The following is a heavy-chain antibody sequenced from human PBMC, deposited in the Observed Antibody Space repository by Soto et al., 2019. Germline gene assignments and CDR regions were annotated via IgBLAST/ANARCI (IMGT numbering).Heavy chain of an antibody. CDR1: GGSISSGGYY. CDR2: IYYSGST. J-gene: IGHJ4*02. V-gene: IGHV4-31*03. CDR3: ARSRRVTYYYDSSGSDAPHDFDY. Sequence: SETLSLTCTVSGGSISSGGYYWSWIRQHPGKGLEWIGYIYYSGSTYYNPSLKSRVTISVDTSKNQFSLKLSSVTAADTAVYYCARSRRVTYYYDSSGSDAPHDFDYWGQGTLVTVSS. D-gene: IGHD3-22*01.